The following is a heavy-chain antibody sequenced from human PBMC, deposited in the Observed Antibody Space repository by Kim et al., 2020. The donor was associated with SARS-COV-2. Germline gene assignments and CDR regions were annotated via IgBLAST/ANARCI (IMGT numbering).Heavy chain of an antibody. CDR3: AKIGGLGTTVIKGPFDY. V-gene: IGHV3-23*01. CDR1: GFPFSSYA. D-gene: IGHD4-17*01. J-gene: IGHJ4*02. Sequence: GGSLRLSCAASGFPFSSYAMSWVRQAPGKGLEWVSGISTSGGSTYYADSVKGRFTISRDTSKNTLSLQMNSLRAEDTAVYYCAKIGGLGTTVIKGPFDYWGQGTLVTVSS. CDR2: ISTSGGST.